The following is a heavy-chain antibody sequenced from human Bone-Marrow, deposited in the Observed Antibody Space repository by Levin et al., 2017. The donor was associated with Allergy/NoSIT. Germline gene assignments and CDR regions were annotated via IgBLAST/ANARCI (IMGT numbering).Heavy chain of an antibody. CDR2: IYSGGST. CDR1: GFTVSSNY. J-gene: IGHJ4*02. V-gene: IGHV3-66*01. CDR3: ARGQLGYPFDY. D-gene: IGHD1-1*01. Sequence: GGSLRLSCAASGFTVSSNYMSWVRQAPGKGLEWVSVIYSGGSTYYADSVKGRFTISRDNSKNTLYLQMNSLRAEDTAVYYCARGQLGYPFDYWGQGTLVTVSS.